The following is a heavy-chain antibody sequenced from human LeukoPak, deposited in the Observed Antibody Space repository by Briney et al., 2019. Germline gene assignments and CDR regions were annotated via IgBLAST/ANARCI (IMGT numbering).Heavy chain of an antibody. CDR3: VTNFDSSGYFGY. CDR2: VNTNTGNP. D-gene: IGHD3-22*01. V-gene: IGHV7-4-1*01. CDR1: GYTFTRTT. Sequence: ASVKVSCKASGYTFTRTTINWVRHAPGKGLEWMGWVNTNTGNPTYAQGFTGRFVFSSDTSVSTAYLQIGSLKAEDTAVYYCVTNFDSSGYFGYWGQGTLVTVSS. J-gene: IGHJ4*02.